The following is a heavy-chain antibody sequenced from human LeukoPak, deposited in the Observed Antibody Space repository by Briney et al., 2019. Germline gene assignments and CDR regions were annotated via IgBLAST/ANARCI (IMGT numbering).Heavy chain of an antibody. J-gene: IGHJ5*02. D-gene: IGHD3-10*01. CDR1: GGSISSGGYY. CDR2: IYTSGST. V-gene: IGHV4-61*02. Sequence: SETLSLTCTVSGGSISSGGYYWSWIRQPAGKGLEWIGRIYTSGSTNYNPSLKSRVTISVDTSKNQFSLKLSSVTAADTAVYYCAREPVALWFGELYPLYNWFDPWGQGTLVTVSS. CDR3: AREPVALWFGELYPLYNWFDP.